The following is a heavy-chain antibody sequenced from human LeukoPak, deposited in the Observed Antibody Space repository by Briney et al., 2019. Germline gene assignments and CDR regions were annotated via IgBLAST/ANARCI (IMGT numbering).Heavy chain of an antibody. Sequence: GGSLRLSCVGSGFSLSTYEMNWVRQTPGKGLEWVSYISSSGNTVHYADSVKGRFTISRDNSKNTLYLQMNSLRAEDTAVYYCAKDGRRVLLIYTYKDVWGKGTTVTISS. CDR1: GFSLSTYE. CDR3: AKDGRRVLLIYTYKDV. V-gene: IGHV3-48*03. D-gene: IGHD3-10*01. J-gene: IGHJ6*04. CDR2: ISSSGNTV.